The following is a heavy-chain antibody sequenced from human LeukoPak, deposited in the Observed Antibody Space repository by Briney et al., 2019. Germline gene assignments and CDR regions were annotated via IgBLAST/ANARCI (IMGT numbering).Heavy chain of an antibody. CDR3: ARWGYSGYDLSLSWFDP. Sequence: SQTLSLTCTGSGGSISSGSYYWSWIRQPAGEGLEWIGRIYTSGSTNYNPSLKSRVTISVDTSKNQFSLKLSSVTAADTAVYYCARWGYSGYDLSLSWFDPWGQGTLVTVSS. J-gene: IGHJ5*02. CDR1: GGSISSGSYY. V-gene: IGHV4-61*02. D-gene: IGHD5-12*01. CDR2: IYTSGST.